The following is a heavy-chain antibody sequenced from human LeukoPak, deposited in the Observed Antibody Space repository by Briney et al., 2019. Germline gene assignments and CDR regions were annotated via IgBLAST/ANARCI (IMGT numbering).Heavy chain of an antibody. CDR3: ARGVGFEYSSSSRYYYGIDV. CDR2: IKHSGNP. V-gene: IGHV4-34*01. CDR1: GRPFSGYY. Sequence: SETLSLTCAVYGRPFSGYYGSWLPQPPGKVREWIGEIKHSGNPNYNPSLKRRVTISVDTHKNQFSLKLRSVPAADTAVYYWARGVGFEYSSSSRYYYGIDVWPQGPTVRVSS. D-gene: IGHD6-6*01. J-gene: IGHJ6*01.